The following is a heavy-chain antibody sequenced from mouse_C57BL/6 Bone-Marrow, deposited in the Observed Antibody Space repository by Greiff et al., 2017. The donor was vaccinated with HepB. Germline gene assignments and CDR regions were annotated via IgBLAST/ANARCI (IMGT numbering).Heavy chain of an antibody. D-gene: IGHD1-1*01. V-gene: IGHV3-6*01. CDR1: GYSITSGYY. J-gene: IGHJ2*01. CDR3: ATGSSLYYFDY. Sequence: EVQLQESGPGLVKPSQSLSLTCSVTGYSITSGYYWNWIRQFPGNKLEWMGYISYDGSNNYNPSLKNRISITRDTSKNQFFLKLNSVTTEDTATYYCATGSSLYYFDYWGQGTTLTVSS. CDR2: ISYDGSN.